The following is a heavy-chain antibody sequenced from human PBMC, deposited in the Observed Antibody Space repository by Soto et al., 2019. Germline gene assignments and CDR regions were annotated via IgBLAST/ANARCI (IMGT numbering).Heavy chain of an antibody. D-gene: IGHD6-6*01. CDR1: GYIFTNFY. Sequence: QVQLVQPGAEVKKPGASVKFSCKASGYIFTNFYIHWVRQAPGQGLEWIGIINPNGGSTNYAQNFQGRVTMTSDPSTSTVYMDLSSLRSEDPAVYYCTRGLASGDYWGQGTLSTVSS. CDR2: INPNGGST. J-gene: IGHJ4*02. V-gene: IGHV1-46*03. CDR3: TRGLASGDY.